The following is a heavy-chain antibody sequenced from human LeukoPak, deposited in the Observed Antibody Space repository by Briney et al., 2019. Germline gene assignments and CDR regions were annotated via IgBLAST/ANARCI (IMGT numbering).Heavy chain of an antibody. J-gene: IGHJ4*02. CDR3: ARANHRGVHLDY. Sequence: PGGSLRLSCAASGFTFSNYGMHWVRQAPGKGLEWVAAISYDGSKKYYADSVKGRFTISRDNSKNTLYLQMNSLRAGDTAVYYCARANHRGVHLDYWGQGTLVTVSS. V-gene: IGHV3-30*03. D-gene: IGHD3-10*01. CDR1: GFTFSNYG. CDR2: ISYDGSKK.